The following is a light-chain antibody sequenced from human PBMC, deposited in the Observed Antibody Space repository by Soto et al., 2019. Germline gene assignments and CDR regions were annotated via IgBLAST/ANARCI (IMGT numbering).Light chain of an antibody. J-gene: IGKJ4*01. V-gene: IGKV1-39*01. CDR1: QSIRNY. Sequence: DIQMTQSPSSLSASVGDRVTITCRASQSIRNYLNWYQQKPGQAPKLLIYVASSLQSGVPSRFSGSGSGTEFTVTISNLQSEDFAVYYCQQYNDWPPLTFGGGTKVDIK. CDR2: VAS. CDR3: QQYNDWPPLT.